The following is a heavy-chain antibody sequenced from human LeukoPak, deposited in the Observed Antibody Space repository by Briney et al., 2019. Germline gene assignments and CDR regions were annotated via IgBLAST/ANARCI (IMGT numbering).Heavy chain of an antibody. D-gene: IGHD2-2*01. CDR1: GGSISSYY. J-gene: IGHJ5*02. V-gene: IGHV4-4*09. CDR2: IYTSGST. Sequence: PSVTLSLTCTVSGGSISSYYWSWIRQPPGKGPEWIGYIYTSGSTNYNPSLKSRVTISVDTSKNQFSLKLSSVTAADTAVYYCARLVVVAGWFDPWGQGTLVTVSS. CDR3: ARLVVVAGWFDP.